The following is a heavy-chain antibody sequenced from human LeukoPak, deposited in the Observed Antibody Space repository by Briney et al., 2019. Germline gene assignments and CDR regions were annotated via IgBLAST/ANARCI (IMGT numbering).Heavy chain of an antibody. D-gene: IGHD4-23*01. CDR3: AKAFFGGGRVFDY. J-gene: IGHJ4*02. Sequence: TGGSLRLSCAASGFTFSSYAMSWVRQAPGKGLEWVSAISGSGGSTYYADSVKGRFTISRDNSKNTLYLQMNSLRAEDMAVYYCAKAFFGGGRVFDYWGQGTLVTVSS. CDR2: ISGSGGST. CDR1: GFTFSSYA. V-gene: IGHV3-23*01.